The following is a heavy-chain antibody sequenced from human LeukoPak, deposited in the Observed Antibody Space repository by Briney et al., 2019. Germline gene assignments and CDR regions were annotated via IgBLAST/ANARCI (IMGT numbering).Heavy chain of an antibody. CDR1: GGTVSSYA. V-gene: IGHV1-69*05. J-gene: IGHJ5*02. Sequence: VKVSCKASGGTVSSYAISWVRQAPGQGLEWMGGIIPIFVTANYAQKFQGRVTITTDESTSTAYMELSSLRSEDTAVYYCAREYSSWPVTTYLNWFDPWGQGTLVTVSS. CDR3: AREYSSWPVTTYLNWFDP. CDR2: IIPIFVTA. D-gene: IGHD4-17*01.